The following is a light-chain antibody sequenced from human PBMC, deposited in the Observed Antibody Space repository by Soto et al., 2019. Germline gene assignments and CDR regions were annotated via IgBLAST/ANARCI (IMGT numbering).Light chain of an antibody. CDR1: QSVSNTY. J-gene: IGKJ4*01. Sequence: EIVLTQSPGTLSLSPGERATLSCRASQSVSNTYLAWYQQKPGQAPRLLIYDASSRATGIPDRFSGSGSGTDFTLTISRLEPEDFAVYYCQQRVDWLTFGGGTKLEIK. V-gene: IGKV3D-20*02. CDR3: QQRVDWLT. CDR2: DAS.